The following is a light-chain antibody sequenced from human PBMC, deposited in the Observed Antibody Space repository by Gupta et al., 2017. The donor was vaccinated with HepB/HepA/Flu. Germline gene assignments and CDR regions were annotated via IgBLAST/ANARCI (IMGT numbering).Light chain of an antibody. CDR1: QNLLHSDGYNY. J-gene: IGKJ1*01. CDR3: MQAIQTPWT. V-gene: IGKV2-28*01. Sequence: DIVMTHSPLSLSVTPGEPASISCRSSQNLLHSDGYNYLDWYLQRPGQSPQLLIYLNSYRASGVPDRFSGSESGTVFTLKISRVETEDVGVYYCMQAIQTPWTFGQGTRVEFK. CDR2: LNS.